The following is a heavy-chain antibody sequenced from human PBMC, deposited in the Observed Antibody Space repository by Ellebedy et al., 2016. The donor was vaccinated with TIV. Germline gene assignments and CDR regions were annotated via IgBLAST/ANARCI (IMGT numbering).Heavy chain of an antibody. D-gene: IGHD5-12*01. CDR1: GFTFSSYE. Sequence: GESLKISCAASGFTFSSYEMNCVRQAPGQGLEWVSYISSSGNTIYYADSVKGRFTISIDNANNSLYLQMNSLRAEDTAVYYCARILRGYSGYEYNAWGQGTLVTVSS. J-gene: IGHJ4*02. CDR2: ISSSGNTI. V-gene: IGHV3-48*03. CDR3: ARILRGYSGYEYNA.